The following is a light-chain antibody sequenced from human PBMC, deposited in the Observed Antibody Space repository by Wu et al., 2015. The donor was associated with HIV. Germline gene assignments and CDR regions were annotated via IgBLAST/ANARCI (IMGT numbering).Light chain of an antibody. CDR1: QSVNWY. CDR2: DSG. Sequence: DILLTQSPATLSLSPGERATLSCRASQSVNWYLAWFQQKPGQVPRLLIYDSGNRATGISGRFSGSGSGTDFTLTINSLEPEDFAVYYCQQRSSWPWTFGQGTKVEIK. J-gene: IGKJ1*01. V-gene: IGKV3-11*01. CDR3: QQRSSWPWT.